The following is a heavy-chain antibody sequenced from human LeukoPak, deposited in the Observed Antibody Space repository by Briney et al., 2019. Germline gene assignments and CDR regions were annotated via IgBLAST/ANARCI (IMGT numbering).Heavy chain of an antibody. D-gene: IGHD2-2*01. CDR2: IRYDGSNK. CDR3: AKDFFVVVPAANWFDP. CDR1: GFTFSSYG. Sequence: GGSLRLSCAASGFTFSSYGMHWVRQAPGKGREWVAFIRYDGSNKYYADSVKGRFTISRDNSKNTLYLQMNSLRAEDTAVYYCAKDFFVVVPAANWFDPWGQGTLVTVSS. J-gene: IGHJ5*02. V-gene: IGHV3-30*02.